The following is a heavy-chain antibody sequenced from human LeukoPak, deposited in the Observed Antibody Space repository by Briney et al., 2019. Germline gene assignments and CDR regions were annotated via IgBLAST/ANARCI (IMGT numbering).Heavy chain of an antibody. CDR1: GYTFIGYY. J-gene: IGHJ4*02. D-gene: IGHD1-26*01. Sequence: GASVKMPCKASGYTFIGYYMHWVRQAPGQGLVWMGWINPNSGGTNYAQKFQGRVTMTRDTSISTAYMELSRLRSDDTAVYYCAREGVVMGATNFYYWGQGTLVTVSS. CDR3: AREGVVMGATNFYY. CDR2: INPNSGGT. V-gene: IGHV1-2*02.